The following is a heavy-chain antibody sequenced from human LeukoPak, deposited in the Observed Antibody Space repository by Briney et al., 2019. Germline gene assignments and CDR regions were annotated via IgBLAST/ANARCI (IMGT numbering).Heavy chain of an antibody. V-gene: IGHV4-34*01. Sequence: PSETLSLTCAVYGGSFSGYYWSWIRQPPGKGLEWIGEINHSGSTSYNPSLKSRVTISVDTSKNQFSLKLSSVTAADTAVYYCARGSGFDPWGQGTLVTVSS. CDR2: INHSGST. J-gene: IGHJ5*02. CDR3: ARGSGFDP. D-gene: IGHD6-25*01. CDR1: GGSFSGYY.